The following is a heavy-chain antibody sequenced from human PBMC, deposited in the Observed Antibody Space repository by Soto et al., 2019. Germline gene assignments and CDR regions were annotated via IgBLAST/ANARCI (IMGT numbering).Heavy chain of an antibody. J-gene: IGHJ6*02. CDR2: IIPIFGTA. CDR1: GGTFSSYA. V-gene: IGHV1-69*06. CDR3: ARDDSSSSSSWAGDYYYYGMDV. D-gene: IGHD6-6*01. Sequence: ASVKVSCKASGGTFSSYAISWVRQAPGQGLEWMGGIIPIFGTANYAQKFQGRVTITADKSTSTAYMELSSLRSEDTAVYYCARDDSSSSSSWAGDYYYYGMDVWGQGTTVTVS.